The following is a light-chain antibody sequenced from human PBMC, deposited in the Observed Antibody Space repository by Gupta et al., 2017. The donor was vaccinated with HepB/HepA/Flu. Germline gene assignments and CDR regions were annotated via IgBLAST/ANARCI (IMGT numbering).Light chain of an antibody. J-gene: IGLJ2*01. CDR3: QSYDNSLSGVV. Sequence: QSVLTQPPSVPAAPGQRVTISCTGRSSNIGAGYDVHWYQQLPGTAPKLLIYTNNNRPSGVPDRFSGSKSGTSASLAITGLQAEDEADYYCQSYDNSLSGVVFGGGTKLTVL. CDR2: TNN. V-gene: IGLV1-40*01. CDR1: SSNIGAGYD.